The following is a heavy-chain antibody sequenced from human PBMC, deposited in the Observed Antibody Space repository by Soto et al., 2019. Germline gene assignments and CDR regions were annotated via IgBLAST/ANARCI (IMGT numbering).Heavy chain of an antibody. Sequence: ASVKVCCKASGYTLTTFFMHWVRQAPGQGLEWMGVINPGYPAGRSTTYAQKFQGRVTMTTDTSTSTVYMELSRLRSDDTAVYYCTREAIVAGATPGMDVWGQWTKAPVSS. V-gene: IGHV1-46*01. CDR3: TREAIVAGATPGMDV. CDR1: GYTLTTFF. CDR2: INPGYPAGRST. D-gene: IGHD1-26*01. J-gene: IGHJ6*02.